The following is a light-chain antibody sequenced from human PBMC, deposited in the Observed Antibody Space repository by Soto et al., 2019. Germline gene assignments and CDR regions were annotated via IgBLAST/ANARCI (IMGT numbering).Light chain of an antibody. J-gene: IGKJ5*01. V-gene: IGKV3-15*01. CDR3: QQYNNWPPN. CDR1: ESVGRH. CDR2: DAS. Sequence: VLTQYPATLSVSPGERATLSCRASESVGRHLAWYHQKPGQAPKLLIFDASTRATGVPARFSGSGSGTEFTLTVSSLQSEDIAVYSCQQYNNWPPNFCQGARLEV.